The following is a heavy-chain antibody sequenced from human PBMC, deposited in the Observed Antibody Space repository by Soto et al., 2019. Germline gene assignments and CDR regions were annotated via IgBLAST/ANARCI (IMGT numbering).Heavy chain of an antibody. Sequence: EVQLVESGGGLVQPGGSLRLSCAASGFTFSSYWMSWVRQAPGKGPEGVANIKQDGSERNYVDSVKGRFTISRDNAKNSLYLKMNSLRAEDTAVYYCARYSSTWGWFDPWGQGTRVTVSS. V-gene: IGHV3-7*01. CDR2: IKQDGSER. CDR1: GFTFSSYW. CDR3: ARYSSTWGWFDP. J-gene: IGHJ5*02. D-gene: IGHD6-19*01.